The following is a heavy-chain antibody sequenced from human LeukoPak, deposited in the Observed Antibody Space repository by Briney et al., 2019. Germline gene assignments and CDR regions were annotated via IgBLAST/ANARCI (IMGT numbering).Heavy chain of an antibody. CDR1: GGSISSSSYY. CDR3: ARDMTPGGYGMDV. Sequence: SETLSLTCTVSGGSISSSSYYWGWIRQPPGKGLEWIGYIYYSGSTNYNPSLKSRVTISVDTSKNQFSLKLSSVTAADTAVYYCARDMTPGGYGMDVWGQGTTVTVSS. CDR2: IYYSGST. D-gene: IGHD3-10*01. V-gene: IGHV4-61*01. J-gene: IGHJ6*02.